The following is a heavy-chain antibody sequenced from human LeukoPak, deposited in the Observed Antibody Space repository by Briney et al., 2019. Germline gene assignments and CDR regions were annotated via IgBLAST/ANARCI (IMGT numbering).Heavy chain of an antibody. Sequence: PGGSLRLSCAASGFTFSSYAMHWVRQAPGKGLEYVSAISSDGGSTYYANSVKGRFTISRDNSKNTLYLQMSSLRAEDMAVYYCAREIAAAGTTTFDYWGQGTLVTVSS. J-gene: IGHJ4*02. CDR3: AREIAAAGTTTFDY. D-gene: IGHD6-13*01. CDR2: ISSDGGST. V-gene: IGHV3-64*01. CDR1: GFTFSSYA.